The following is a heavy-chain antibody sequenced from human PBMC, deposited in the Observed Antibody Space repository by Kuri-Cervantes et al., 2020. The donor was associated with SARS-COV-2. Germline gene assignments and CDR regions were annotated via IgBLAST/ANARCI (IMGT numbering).Heavy chain of an antibody. V-gene: IGHV1-8*03. Sequence: ASVKVSCKASGYTFTGYYMHWVRQAPGQGLEWMGWINPNSGNTGYAQEFQGRVTITRNTSISTAYMELSGLRSEDTAVYYCARGPTFPYYYYMDVWGKGTTVTVSS. CDR3: ARGPTFPYYYYMDV. CDR2: INPNSGNT. CDR1: GYTFTGYY. J-gene: IGHJ6*03.